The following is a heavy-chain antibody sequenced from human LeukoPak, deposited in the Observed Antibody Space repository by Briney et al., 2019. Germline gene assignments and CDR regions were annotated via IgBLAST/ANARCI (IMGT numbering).Heavy chain of an antibody. D-gene: IGHD6-13*01. J-gene: IGHJ4*02. CDR2: ISAYNGNT. V-gene: IGHV1-18*01. CDR1: GYTFTIYG. Sequence: GASVKLSCKASGYTFTIYGISWVRQAPGQGLEWMGWISAYNGNTNYAQKVQGRVTMTTGTSTSTAYMEMRSLRSDDTAVYDCARAYGYTSSWYDYWGQGTLVTVSS. CDR3: ARAYGYTSSWYDY.